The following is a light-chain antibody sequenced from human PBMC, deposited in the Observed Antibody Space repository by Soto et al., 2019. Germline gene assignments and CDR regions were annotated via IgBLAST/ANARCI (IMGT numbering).Light chain of an antibody. V-gene: IGKV4-1*01. J-gene: IGKJ1*01. CDR1: HSVLYSSNNKNY. Sequence: DVELTQSPDSLAVSLGEGATINCKSSHSVLYSSNNKNYLAWYQQKPGQPPKLLIYWASTRVSGVPDRFSGSGSGTDFTLTISSLQAEDVAVYYCQQYYSTPPITFGQGTKVDIK. CDR3: QQYYSTPPIT. CDR2: WAS.